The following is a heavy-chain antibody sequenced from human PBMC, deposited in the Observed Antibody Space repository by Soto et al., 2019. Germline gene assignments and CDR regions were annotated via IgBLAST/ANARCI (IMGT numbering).Heavy chain of an antibody. Sequence: QVQLQQWGAGLLKPSETLSLTCAAYGGSFSDYSWSWIRQPPGKGLEWIGEINNSGSTNYNPSLESQFTIFIDTSKNQISLKLNAVTAADTAVYYCARRPKAIVVPNFWGQGTLVTVSS. J-gene: IGHJ4*02. D-gene: IGHD2-15*01. CDR3: ARRPKAIVVPNF. CDR2: INNSGST. CDR1: GGSFSDYS. V-gene: IGHV4-34*02.